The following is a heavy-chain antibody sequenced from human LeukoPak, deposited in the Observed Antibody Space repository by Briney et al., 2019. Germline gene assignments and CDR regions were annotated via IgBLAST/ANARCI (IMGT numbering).Heavy chain of an antibody. CDR3: ARGKWELLVDY. Sequence: SETLSLTCTVSGGSISSGDYYWSWLRQPPGRGLEWIGYIYYSGSTYYNPSLKSRVTISVDTSKNQFSLKLSSVTAADTAVYYCARGKWELLVDYWGQGTLVTVSS. CDR2: IYYSGST. CDR1: GGSISSGDYY. V-gene: IGHV4-30-4*01. D-gene: IGHD1-26*01. J-gene: IGHJ4*02.